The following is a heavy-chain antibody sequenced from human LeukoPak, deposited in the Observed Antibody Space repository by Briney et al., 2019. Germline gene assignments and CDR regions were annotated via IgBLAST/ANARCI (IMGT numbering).Heavy chain of an antibody. V-gene: IGHV3-23*01. CDR1: GFTFSNYA. CDR3: AKGHQVTTFHDAFDI. D-gene: IGHD4-17*01. J-gene: IGHJ3*02. Sequence: GGSLRLSCAASGFTFSNYAMSWVRQAPGKGLEWVSGISGSGETTYYADSVKGRFTISRDNSKNTLYLHMNSLRAEDTALYYCAKGHQVTTFHDAFDIWGQGTMVTVSS. CDR2: ISGSGETT.